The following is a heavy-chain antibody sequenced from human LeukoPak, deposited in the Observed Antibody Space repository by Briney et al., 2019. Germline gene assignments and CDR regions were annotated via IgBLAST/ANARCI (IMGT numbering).Heavy chain of an antibody. J-gene: IGHJ3*02. D-gene: IGHD3-10*01. Sequence: PSETLSLTCTVSGGSISSSSFSWGWIRQPPGKGLEWIGSFYYSGKTYYNPSLKSRVTISVDSSKNQFSLKLSSVTAADTAVYYCARPRGFHDSFDSWGQGTMVTVSS. CDR1: GGSISSSSFS. CDR2: FYYSGKT. CDR3: ARPRGFHDSFDS. V-gene: IGHV4-39*07.